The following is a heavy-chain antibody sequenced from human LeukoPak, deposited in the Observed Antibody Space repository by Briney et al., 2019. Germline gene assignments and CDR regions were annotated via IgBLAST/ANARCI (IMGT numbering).Heavy chain of an antibody. J-gene: IGHJ4*02. CDR1: GGSFSGYY. CDR3: ARGWSSSSWARHNDY. D-gene: IGHD6-6*01. Sequence: PSESLSLTCAVDGGSFSGYYWSWVRQPPGKGLGWVGEINHSGSTNYNPSLKRRVTISVDTSKNQFSLKLSSVTAADTAVYYCARGWSSSSWARHNDYWGQGTLVTVSS. CDR2: INHSGST. V-gene: IGHV4-34*01.